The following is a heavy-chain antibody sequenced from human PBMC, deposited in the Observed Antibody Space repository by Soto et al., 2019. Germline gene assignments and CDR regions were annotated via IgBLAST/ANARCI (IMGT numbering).Heavy chain of an antibody. J-gene: IGHJ4*02. CDR1: GFTFSNYW. D-gene: IGHD6-6*01. CDR3: ARRGSSSSFDS. Sequence: EVQLVESGGGLVQPGGSLRLSCAASGFTFSNYWMHWVRQAPGKEPVWVSRITSDGSSTAYADSVKGRFTISRDNAKNTLDLQMHSLRTEGMGVYYCARRGSSSSFDSWGQGTLVTVSS. V-gene: IGHV3-74*03. CDR2: ITSDGSST.